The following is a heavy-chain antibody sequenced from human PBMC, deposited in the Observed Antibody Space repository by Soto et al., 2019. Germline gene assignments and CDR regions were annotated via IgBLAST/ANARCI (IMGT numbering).Heavy chain of an antibody. CDR2: ISYDGSNK. D-gene: IGHD5-12*01. Sequence: PGGSLRLSCAASGFTFSSYGMHWVRQAPGKGLEWVAVISYDGSNKYYADSVKGRFTISRDNSKNTLYLQMNSLRAEDTAVYYCAKDGLAGRGYLYYMEVWGKGTTVTVSS. CDR3: AKDGLAGRGYLYYMEV. J-gene: IGHJ6*03. V-gene: IGHV3-30*18. CDR1: GFTFSSYG.